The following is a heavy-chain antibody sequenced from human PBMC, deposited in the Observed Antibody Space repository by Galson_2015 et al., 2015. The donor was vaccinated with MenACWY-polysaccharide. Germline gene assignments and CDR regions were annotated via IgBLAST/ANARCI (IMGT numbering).Heavy chain of an antibody. CDR2: ISDSRSSI. CDR1: GFPFRTSR. Sequence: SLRLSCAASGFPFRTSRMHWLRQAPGTGLEWVSSISDSRSSIYYADSMKGRLTISRDNAKNSLYLQINSLRAEDTAIYYCAKELGNDFWYGMDVWGQGTTVSVSS. CDR3: AKELGNDFWYGMDV. V-gene: IGHV3-21*04. J-gene: IGHJ6*02. D-gene: IGHD3-3*01.